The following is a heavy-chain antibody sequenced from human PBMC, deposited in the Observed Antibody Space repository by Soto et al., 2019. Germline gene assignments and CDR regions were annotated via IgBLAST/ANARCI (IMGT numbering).Heavy chain of an antibody. Sequence: SETLSLTCTVSGGSISDYYWSWIRQPPGKGLEWIGYIHYSGSTNYNPSLNSRVTISVDRSKNQFSLKLSSVTAADTAVYYCARAHYGDYGYGMDVWGQGTTVTVSS. J-gene: IGHJ6*02. CDR1: GGSISDYY. D-gene: IGHD4-17*01. CDR3: ARAHYGDYGYGMDV. CDR2: IHYSGST. V-gene: IGHV4-59*12.